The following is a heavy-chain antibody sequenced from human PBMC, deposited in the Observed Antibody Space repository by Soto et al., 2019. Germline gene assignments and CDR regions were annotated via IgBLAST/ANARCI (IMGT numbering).Heavy chain of an antibody. J-gene: IGHJ6*02. CDR1: GGTFSSYS. CDR2: IIPIFGTA. CDR3: ARDRTTVTGYGMDV. D-gene: IGHD4-17*01. Sequence: SVKVSCKASGGTFSSYSISWVRQAPEQGLEWMGGIIPIFGTANYAQKFQGRVTITADESTSTAYMELSSLRSEDTAVYYCARDRTTVTGYGMDVWGQGTTVNVSS. V-gene: IGHV1-69*13.